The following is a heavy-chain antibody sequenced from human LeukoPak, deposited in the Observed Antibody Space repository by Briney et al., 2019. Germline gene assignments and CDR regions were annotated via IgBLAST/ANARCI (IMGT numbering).Heavy chain of an antibody. CDR3: ARGTEDSSGYLFDL. CDR1: GGSISSGGYY. Sequence: SETLSLTCTVSGGSISSGGYYWSWIRQHPGKGLEWIGYIYYSGSTYYNPSLKSRVTISVDTSKNQFSLKLSSVTAADTAVYYYARGTEDSSGYLFDLWGRGTLVTVSS. D-gene: IGHD3-22*01. V-gene: IGHV4-31*03. J-gene: IGHJ2*01. CDR2: IYYSGST.